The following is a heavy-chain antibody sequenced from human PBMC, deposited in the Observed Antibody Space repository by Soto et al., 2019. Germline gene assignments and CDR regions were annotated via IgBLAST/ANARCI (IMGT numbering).Heavy chain of an antibody. Sequence: PSETLSLTCTVSGGSISSSSYYWGWIRQPPGKGLEWIGSIYYSGSTYYNPSLKSRVTISVDTSKNQFSLKLSSVTAADTAVYYCARAIIAVAGTILYYFDYWGQGTLVTVSS. D-gene: IGHD6-19*01. CDR1: GGSISSSSYY. CDR2: IYYSGST. CDR3: ARAIIAVAGTILYYFDY. V-gene: IGHV4-39*01. J-gene: IGHJ4*02.